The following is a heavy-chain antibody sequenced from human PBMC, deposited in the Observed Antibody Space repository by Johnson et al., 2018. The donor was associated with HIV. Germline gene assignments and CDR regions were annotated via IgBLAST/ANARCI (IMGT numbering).Heavy chain of an antibody. CDR3: ARELPSYDILTGPGAFDI. J-gene: IGHJ3*02. V-gene: IGHV3-9*01. CDR2: ISWNSGSI. CDR1: GFTFDDYA. D-gene: IGHD3-9*01. Sequence: VQLVESGGGLVQPGRSLRLSCAASGFTFDDYAMHWVRQAPGKGLEWVSGISWNSGSIGYADSVQGRFTISRDNYKNTLYLQMNSLRAEDTAVYYCARELPSYDILTGPGAFDIWGQGTMVTVSS.